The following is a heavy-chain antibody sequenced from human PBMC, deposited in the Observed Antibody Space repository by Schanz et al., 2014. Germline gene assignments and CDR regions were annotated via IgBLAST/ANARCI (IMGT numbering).Heavy chain of an antibody. CDR1: GFTLSSYA. CDR2: ISYDGSNK. D-gene: IGHD2-2*01. Sequence: QAQLMESGGGVVQPGRSLRLSCAAYGFTLSSYAMHWVRQAPGKGLEWVAVISYDGSNKYYADSVKGRFTISRDNSKNTLYLHMNTLRSEDTAVYYCAKDSTHIDIVLVPTAIDYWGQGTLVTVSS. CDR3: AKDSTHIDIVLVPTAIDY. J-gene: IGHJ4*02. V-gene: IGHV3-30-3*01.